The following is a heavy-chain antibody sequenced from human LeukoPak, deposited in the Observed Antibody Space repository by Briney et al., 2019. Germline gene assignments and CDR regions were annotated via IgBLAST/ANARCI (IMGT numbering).Heavy chain of an antibody. CDR2: ISDSGGST. J-gene: IGHJ5*02. CDR1: GFTFSNYD. Sequence: GGSLRLFCAASGFTFSNYDMSWLRQAPGKGLEWVSSISDSGGSTYYADSVKGRFTISRDNSKNTLYLQMTNLRAADTAVYYCAKDPSRAVAADWFDPWDQGSLVTVSS. CDR3: AKDPSRAVAADWFDP. V-gene: IGHV3-23*01. D-gene: IGHD6-19*01.